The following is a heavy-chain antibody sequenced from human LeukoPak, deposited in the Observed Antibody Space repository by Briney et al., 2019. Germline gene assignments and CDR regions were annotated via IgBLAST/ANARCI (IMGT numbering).Heavy chain of an antibody. J-gene: IGHJ4*02. D-gene: IGHD4-23*01. Sequence: SETLSLTCTVSGGSIRSYYWSWIRQAPGKGLEWIGFISYSAYTSYSPSRKSRVAISVDTSKSQFSLRLSSMTAADTAIYYCARGRNDNGGMFFDSWAQGTLVTVSS. CDR2: ISYSAYT. V-gene: IGHV4-59*01. CDR1: GGSIRSYY. CDR3: ARGRNDNGGMFFDS.